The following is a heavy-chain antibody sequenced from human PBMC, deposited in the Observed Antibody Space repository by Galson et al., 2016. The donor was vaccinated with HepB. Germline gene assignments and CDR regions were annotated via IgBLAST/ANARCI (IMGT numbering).Heavy chain of an antibody. CDR1: GFTFNVYG. D-gene: IGHD3-9*01. CDR2: IRHDGSNT. CDR3: AKGGYDVLRYSDH. V-gene: IGHV3-30*02. Sequence: SLRLSCAASGFTFNVYGMHWVRQAPGKGLAWLASIRHDGSNTYPVDSVKGRFTISRDNFKTTLYLQMNSLRGEDTSIYYCAKGGYDVLRYSDHWGQGTLVTVSS. J-gene: IGHJ4*02.